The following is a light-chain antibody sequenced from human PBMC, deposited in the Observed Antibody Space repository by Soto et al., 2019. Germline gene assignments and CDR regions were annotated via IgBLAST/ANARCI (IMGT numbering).Light chain of an antibody. V-gene: IGKV3-20*01. CDR3: HQYDSSPLT. CDR2: GAS. Sequence: EIVLTQSPGTLSLSPGERATLSCRASLSVSSSYLAWYQQKPGQAPRLLIYGASSRATGIPDRFSGSGSVTDFTLTISRLGPEDFAVYYCHQYDSSPLTLGGGTKVEIK. CDR1: LSVSSSY. J-gene: IGKJ4*01.